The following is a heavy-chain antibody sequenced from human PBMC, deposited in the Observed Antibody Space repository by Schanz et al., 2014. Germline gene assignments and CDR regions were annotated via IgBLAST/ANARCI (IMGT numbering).Heavy chain of an antibody. J-gene: IGHJ3*02. CDR3: AKGRFGELSAFDI. CDR1: GFNFSDYA. V-gene: IGHV3-23*01. CDR2: ISGGGGTT. D-gene: IGHD3-10*01. Sequence: EVQLLESGGGLVEPGGSLRLSCAASGFNFSDYAMCWVRQAPGKGLEWVSAISGGGGTTYYADSVKGRFTISRDNSKNTVYLQMNSLRAEDTAVYYCAKGRFGELSAFDIWGQGTMVTVSS.